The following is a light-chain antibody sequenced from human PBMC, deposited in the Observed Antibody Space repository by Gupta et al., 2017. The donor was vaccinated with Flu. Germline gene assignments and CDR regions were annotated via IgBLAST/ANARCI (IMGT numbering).Light chain of an antibody. CDR3: AAWDDILSCLV. Sequence: QSVLSQPPSASGASGPRVTVSCSGGSSNIGSNYVFCDQQLPGTAPKVLIYRDNQRPSGVPDRVSGSKSGTSATLAIDGLRTEDEADYYCAAWDDILSCLVFGGGTKLTVL. CDR2: RDN. V-gene: IGLV1-47*01. J-gene: IGLJ2*01. CDR1: SSNIGSNY.